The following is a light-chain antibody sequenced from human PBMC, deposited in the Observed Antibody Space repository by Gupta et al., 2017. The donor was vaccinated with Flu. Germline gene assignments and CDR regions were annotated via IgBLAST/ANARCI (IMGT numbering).Light chain of an antibody. CDR2: DDS. CDR3: KAWDSSRDHVV. J-gene: IGLJ3*02. V-gene: IGLV3-21*02. Sequence: SLVLTQPPSVSVAPGQTARITCGGNNIGSKSVHWYQQKPGQAPVLLVEDDSNTPSGIPARFSGSNSGTTATLTITRVEAGDEADYCWKAWDSSRDHVVFGGGTKLTVL. CDR1: NIGSKS.